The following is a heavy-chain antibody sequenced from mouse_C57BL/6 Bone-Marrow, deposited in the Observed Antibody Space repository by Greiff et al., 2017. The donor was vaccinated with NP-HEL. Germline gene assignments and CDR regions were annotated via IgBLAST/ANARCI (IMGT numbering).Heavy chain of an antibody. CDR2: INPSNGGT. Sequence: QVQLQQPGTERVKPGASVKLSCKASGYTFTSYWMHWVKQRPGQGLEWIGNINPSNGGTNYNEKFKSKATLTVDKSSSTAYMQLSSLTSEDSAVYYCARWGGSSYPTWYFEVWGTGTTVTVSS. CDR3: ARWGGSSYPTWYFEV. J-gene: IGHJ1*03. V-gene: IGHV1-53*01. CDR1: GYTFTSYW. D-gene: IGHD1-1*01.